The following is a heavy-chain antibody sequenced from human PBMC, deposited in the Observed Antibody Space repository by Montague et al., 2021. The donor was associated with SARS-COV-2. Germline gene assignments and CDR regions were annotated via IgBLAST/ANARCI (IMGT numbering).Heavy chain of an antibody. CDR3: ARATVDINMILVVITSVNHYFDS. CDR2: INHSGST. D-gene: IGHD3-22*01. Sequence: SETLSLTCAVSGASIVSTDCWSWVRQPPGKGLEWIGEINHSGSTNYSPSLESRVAISVDTSKNQFSLKLNSVTAADTAIYYCARATVDINMILVVITSVNHYFDSWGQGTLVTVSP. V-gene: IGHV4-4*02. J-gene: IGHJ4*02. CDR1: GASIVSTDC.